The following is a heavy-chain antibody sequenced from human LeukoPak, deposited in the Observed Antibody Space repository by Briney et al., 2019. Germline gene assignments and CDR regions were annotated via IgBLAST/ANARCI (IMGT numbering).Heavy chain of an antibody. Sequence: PGGSLRLSCAASGFTFSSYWMSWVRQAPGKGLEWVANIKQDGSEKYYVDSVKGRFTISRGNAKNSLYLQMNSLRAEDTAVYYCARARMITFGGAQSPGGRGPLVPVPP. CDR2: IKQDGSEK. CDR3: ARARMITFGGAQSP. D-gene: IGHD3-16*01. V-gene: IGHV3-7*01. J-gene: IGHJ4*02. CDR1: GFTFSSYW.